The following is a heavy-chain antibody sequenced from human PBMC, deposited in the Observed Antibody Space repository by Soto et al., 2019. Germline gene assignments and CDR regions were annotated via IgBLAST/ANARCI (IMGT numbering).Heavy chain of an antibody. CDR3: TRNPIYDTSGPLHYYYGMDI. Sequence: GASVKVSCKASGYTFTSYDINWVRQATGQGLEWMGWMNPSSGNTGYVQKFQGRVTMTRDTSISTAYMELSSLRSEDTAVYYCTRNPIYDTSGPLHYYYGMDIWGQGTTVTVSS. J-gene: IGHJ6*02. CDR2: MNPSSGNT. CDR1: GYTFTSYD. V-gene: IGHV1-8*01. D-gene: IGHD3-22*01.